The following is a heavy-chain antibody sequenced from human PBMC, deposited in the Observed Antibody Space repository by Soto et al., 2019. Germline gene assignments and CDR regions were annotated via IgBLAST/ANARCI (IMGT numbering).Heavy chain of an antibody. CDR1: GYTFTSYG. J-gene: IGHJ4*02. D-gene: IGHD5-12*01. V-gene: IGHV1-18*01. CDR2: ISAYNGNT. CDR3: ARSRTGYDRSFEY. Sequence: QVQLVQSGAEVKKPGASVKVSCKASGYTFTSYGISWVRQAPGQGLEWMGWISAYNGNTNYAQKLQGRVTMATDTCTSKGFLGLRSLRSDDTAVYYCARSRTGYDRSFEYWGQGTLVTVSS.